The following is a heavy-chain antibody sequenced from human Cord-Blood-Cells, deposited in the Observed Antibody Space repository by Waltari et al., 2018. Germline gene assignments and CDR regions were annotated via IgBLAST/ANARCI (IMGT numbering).Heavy chain of an antibody. D-gene: IGHD2-2*02. CDR3: ARVRYCSSTSCHNYFDY. CDR1: GGSISSSNW. Sequence: QVQLQESGPGLVKPSGTLSLTCAVSGGSISSSNWWSWVRQPPGKGLEWIGGIYHSGSTNDNPSLKSRVTISVDKSKNQFSLKLSSVTAADTAVYYCARVRYCSSTSCHNYFDYWGQGTLVTVSS. CDR2: IYHSGST. V-gene: IGHV4-4*02. J-gene: IGHJ4*02.